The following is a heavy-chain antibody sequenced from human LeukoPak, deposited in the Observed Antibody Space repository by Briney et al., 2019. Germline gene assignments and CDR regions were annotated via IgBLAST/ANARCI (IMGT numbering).Heavy chain of an antibody. CDR2: IASAGNT. CDR1: GYTFSTSD. Sequence: GGSLRLSCAASGYTFSTSDMHWVRQASGRGLEWVSSIASAGNTYYAASVKGRFTISRENAKNSLYLQMNSLRAGDTAVHYCVRGGVIGFDYWGQGALVTVSS. J-gene: IGHJ4*02. CDR3: VRGGVIGFDY. V-gene: IGHV3-13*01. D-gene: IGHD2-21*01.